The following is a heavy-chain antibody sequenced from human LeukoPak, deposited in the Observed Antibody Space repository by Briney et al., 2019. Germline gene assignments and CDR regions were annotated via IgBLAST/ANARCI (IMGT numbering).Heavy chain of an antibody. CDR1: GFTFSSYG. V-gene: IGHV3-30*18. Sequence: GGSLRLSCAASGFTFSSYGMHWVRQAPGKGLEWVAVISYGGSNKYYADSVKGRFTISRDNSKNTLYLQMNSLRAEDTAVYYCAKTGVKYSYGSYFDYWGQGTLVTVSS. CDR3: AKTGVKYSYGSYFDY. J-gene: IGHJ4*02. CDR2: ISYGGSNK. D-gene: IGHD5-18*01.